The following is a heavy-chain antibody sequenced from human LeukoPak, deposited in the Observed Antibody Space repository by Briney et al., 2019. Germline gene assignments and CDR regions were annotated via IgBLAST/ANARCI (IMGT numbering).Heavy chain of an antibody. CDR1: GYTFSTYW. CDR3: ARSKGGVMNNWFDP. D-gene: IGHD3-16*01. V-gene: IGHV5-51*01. J-gene: IGHJ5*02. Sequence: HGESLKISCKGSGYTFSTYWIGWVRQMPGKGLEWMGIIYPGDSDTRYSPSLQGQVTISVDKSISTAYLQWSSLKASDTAMYYCARSKGGVMNNWFDPWGQGTLVTVSS. CDR2: IYPGDSDT.